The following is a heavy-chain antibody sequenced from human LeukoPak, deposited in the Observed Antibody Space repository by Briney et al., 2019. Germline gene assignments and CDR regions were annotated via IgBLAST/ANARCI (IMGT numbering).Heavy chain of an antibody. CDR1: GYTFTSYG. J-gene: IGHJ4*02. Sequence: ASVKVSCKASGYTFTSYGISWVRQAPGQGLEWMGWISTYSGNTGYAQKFQGRVTMTRNTSISTAYMELSSLRSEDTAVYYCARGYGDYFDYWGQGTLVTVSS. D-gene: IGHD4-17*01. CDR3: ARGYGDYFDY. CDR2: ISTYSGNT. V-gene: IGHV1-8*02.